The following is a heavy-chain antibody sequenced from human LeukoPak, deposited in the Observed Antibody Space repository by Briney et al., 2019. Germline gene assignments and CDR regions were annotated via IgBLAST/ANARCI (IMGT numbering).Heavy chain of an antibody. J-gene: IGHJ4*02. CDR3: ARDHSGYTTRTFDY. CDR1: GYTFTSYY. CDR2: INPSGGST. V-gene: IGHV1-46*01. Sequence: EASVTVSCKASGYTFTSYYMHWVRQAPGQGLECMGIINPSGGSTSYAQKFQGRVTMTRGMSTSTVYMELSSLRSEDTAVYYCARDHSGYTTRTFDYWGQGTLVTVSS. D-gene: IGHD3-22*01.